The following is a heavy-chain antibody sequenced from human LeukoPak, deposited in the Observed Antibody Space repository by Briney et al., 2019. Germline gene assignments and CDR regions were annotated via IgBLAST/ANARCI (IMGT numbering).Heavy chain of an antibody. CDR3: ARGSSVLRYFDWLSTPGYYYYGMDV. V-gene: IGHV1-8*01. J-gene: IGHJ6*02. CDR2: MNPNSGNT. D-gene: IGHD3-9*01. Sequence: ASVKVSCKASGYTFTSYDINWVRQATGQGLEWMGWMNPNSGNTGYAQKFQGRVTMTRNTSISTAYMELSSLRSEDTAVYYCARGSSVLRYFDWLSTPGYYYYGMDVWGQGTTVTVSS. CDR1: GYTFTSYD.